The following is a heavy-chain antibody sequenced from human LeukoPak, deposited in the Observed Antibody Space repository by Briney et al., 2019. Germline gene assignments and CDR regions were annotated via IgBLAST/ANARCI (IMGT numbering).Heavy chain of an antibody. J-gene: IGHJ4*02. CDR2: ISGSGGST. Sequence: GGSLRLSCAASGFTFSSYAMSWVRQAPGKGLEWVSAISGSGGSTYYADSVKGRFTISRDNSKNTLYLQMNSLGAEDTAVYYCAKDERNRRSGGSCYWGQGTLVTVSS. CDR1: GFTFSSYA. CDR3: AKDERNRRSGGSCY. V-gene: IGHV3-23*01. D-gene: IGHD2-15*01.